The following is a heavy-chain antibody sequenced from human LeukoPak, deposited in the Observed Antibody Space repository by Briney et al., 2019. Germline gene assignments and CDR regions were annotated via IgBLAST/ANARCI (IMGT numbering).Heavy chain of an antibody. V-gene: IGHV1-46*03. D-gene: IGHD3-16*01. CDR3: ARDLIMITFGGGLDY. CDR2: INPSGGST. CDR1: GYTFTSYY. Sequence: ASVKVSCKASGYTFTSYYMHWVRQAPGQGLEWMGIINPSGGSTSYAQKFQGRVTMTRDTPTSTVYMELSSLRSEDTAVYYCARDLIMITFGGGLDYWGQGTLVTVSS. J-gene: IGHJ4*02.